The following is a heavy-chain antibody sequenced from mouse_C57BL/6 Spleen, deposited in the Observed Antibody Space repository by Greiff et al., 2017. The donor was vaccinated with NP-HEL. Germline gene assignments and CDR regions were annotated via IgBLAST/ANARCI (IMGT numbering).Heavy chain of an antibody. V-gene: IGHV1-64*01. CDR1: GYTFTSYW. D-gene: IGHD1-1*01. Sequence: QVQLKQPGAELVKPGASVKLSCKASGYTFTSYWMHWVKQRPGQGLEWIGMIHPNSGSTNYNEKFKSKATLTVDKSSSTAYMQLSSLTSEDSAVYYCAGYGSSYGDYWGQGTTLTVSS. J-gene: IGHJ2*01. CDR3: AGYGSSYGDY. CDR2: IHPNSGST.